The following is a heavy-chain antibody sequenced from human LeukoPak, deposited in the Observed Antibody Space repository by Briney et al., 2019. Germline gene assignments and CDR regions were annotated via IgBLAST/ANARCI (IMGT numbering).Heavy chain of an antibody. V-gene: IGHV3-23*01. J-gene: IGHJ4*02. D-gene: IGHD7-27*01. CDR1: GFTFRSYA. Sequence: GGSLRLSCAASGFTFRSYAMRWLRQAPGKGLEWVSTVSANGVGTYYTDCVKGRFTISRDNSKNTLYLQMNSLRAEDTAVYHCAKEAGHWDFDYWGQGTLVTVSS. CDR2: VSANGVGT. CDR3: AKEAGHWDFDY.